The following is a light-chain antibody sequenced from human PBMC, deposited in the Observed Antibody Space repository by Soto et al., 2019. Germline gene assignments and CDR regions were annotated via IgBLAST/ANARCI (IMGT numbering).Light chain of an antibody. Sequence: ELVMTQSPATLPVSPGGRVTLSCRASQSVGNNLAWYQPKPGQAPRLLIYGASSRATGIPDRLSGSGSGTDFTLPIRRLEPEDFAVYYCQQYGSSQTFGQGTKVDIK. CDR3: QQYGSSQT. CDR2: GAS. CDR1: QSVGNN. J-gene: IGKJ1*01. V-gene: IGKV3-20*01.